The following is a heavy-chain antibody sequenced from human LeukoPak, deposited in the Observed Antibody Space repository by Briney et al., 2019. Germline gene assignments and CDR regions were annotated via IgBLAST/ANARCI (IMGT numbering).Heavy chain of an antibody. CDR2: IYYSGST. V-gene: IGHV4-30-4*07. CDR1: GGSISSGGYS. CDR3: ARAIWFGEPYNWFDP. D-gene: IGHD3-10*01. Sequence: SETLSLTCAVSGGSISSGGYSWSWIRQPPGKGLEWIGYIYYSGSTYYNPSLKSRVTISVDTSKNQFSLKLSSVTAADTAVYYCARAIWFGEPYNWFDPWGQGTLVTVSS. J-gene: IGHJ5*02.